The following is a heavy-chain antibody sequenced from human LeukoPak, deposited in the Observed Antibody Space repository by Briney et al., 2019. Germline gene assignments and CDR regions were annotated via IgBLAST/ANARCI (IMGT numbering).Heavy chain of an antibody. Sequence: GGSLRLSCAASGFTFSSYSMNWVRQAPGKGLEWVSYISGSSSTIYYADSVRGRFTISRDNAKNSLYLQMNSLRAEDTAVYYCARDTGGRGWFDPWGQGTLVTVSS. J-gene: IGHJ5*02. V-gene: IGHV3-48*01. CDR2: ISGSSSTI. CDR3: ARDTGGRGWFDP. D-gene: IGHD2-8*02. CDR1: GFTFSSYS.